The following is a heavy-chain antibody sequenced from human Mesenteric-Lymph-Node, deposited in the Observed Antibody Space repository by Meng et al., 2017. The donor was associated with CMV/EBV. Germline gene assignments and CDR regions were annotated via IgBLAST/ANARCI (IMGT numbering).Heavy chain of an antibody. D-gene: IGHD2-2*02. CDR1: GYSISSGYY. CDR3: ARDGLQVLYPWLDP. Sequence: SETLSLTCTVSGYSISSGYYWGWIRQPPGKGLEWIGTIYHSGSAFYNPSLKSRVTISVDTSKNQFSLKLSSVTAADTAVYYCARDGLQVLYPWLDPWGQGTLVTVSS. J-gene: IGHJ5*02. V-gene: IGHV4-38-2*02. CDR2: IYHSGSA.